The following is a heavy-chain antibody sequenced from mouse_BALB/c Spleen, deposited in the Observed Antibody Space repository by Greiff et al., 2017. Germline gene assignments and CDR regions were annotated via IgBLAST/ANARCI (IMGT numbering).Heavy chain of an antibody. J-gene: IGHJ1*01. D-gene: IGHD1-1*01. CDR3: ARGGVYCGSSYWYFDV. V-gene: IGHV14-3*02. Sequence: EVQLQQSGAELVKPGASVKLSCTASGFNIKDTYMHWVKQRPEQGLEWIGRIDPANGNTKYDPKFQGKATITADTSSNTAYLQLSSLTSEDTAVYYCARGGVYCGSSYWYFDVWGAGTTVTVSS. CDR1: GFNIKDTY. CDR2: IDPANGNT.